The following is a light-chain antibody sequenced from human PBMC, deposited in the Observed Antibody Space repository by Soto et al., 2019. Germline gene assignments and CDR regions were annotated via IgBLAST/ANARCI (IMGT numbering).Light chain of an antibody. Sequence: EIVLTQSPATLSLSPGERATLSCRASQSVSSYLAWYQQKPGQAPRLLIYDASNRATGIPARFSGSGSGTDFTLTISSLEPEDFAVYYCQQKGTFGQGIKVEIK. CDR3: QQKGT. V-gene: IGKV3-11*01. J-gene: IGKJ1*01. CDR2: DAS. CDR1: QSVSSY.